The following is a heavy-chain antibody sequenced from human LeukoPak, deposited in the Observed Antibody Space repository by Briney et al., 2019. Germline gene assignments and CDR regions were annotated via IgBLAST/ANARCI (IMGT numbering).Heavy chain of an antibody. Sequence: RASVKVSCRASGYTFTSYGISWVRQAPGQGLEWMGWISAYNGNTNYAQKPQGRVTMTTDTSTSTAYMELRSLRSDDTAVYYCARGLRVYSSSSPFDYWGQGTLVTVSS. CDR3: ARGLRVYSSSSPFDY. CDR1: GYTFTSYG. CDR2: ISAYNGNT. D-gene: IGHD6-6*01. V-gene: IGHV1-18*01. J-gene: IGHJ4*02.